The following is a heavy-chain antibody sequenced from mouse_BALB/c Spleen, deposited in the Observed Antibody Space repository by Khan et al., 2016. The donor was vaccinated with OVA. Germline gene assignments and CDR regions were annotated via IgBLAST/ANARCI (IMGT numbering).Heavy chain of an antibody. CDR1: GFTFSSYS. V-gene: IGHV5-6*01. CDR3: ASHLPGSFAY. CDR2: ISSGGDYT. D-gene: IGHD4-1*01. Sequence: EVELVESGGDLVKPGGSLKLSCAASGFTFSSYSMSWVRQTPDKRLEWVATISSGGDYTYYPDNVKGRFTISRDNAKNPLYLQMSSLKSEDTAMYYCASHLPGSFAYWGQGTLVTVSA. J-gene: IGHJ3*01.